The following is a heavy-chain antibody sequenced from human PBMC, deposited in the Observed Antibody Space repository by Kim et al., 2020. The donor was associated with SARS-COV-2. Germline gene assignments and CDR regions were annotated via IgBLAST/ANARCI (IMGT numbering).Heavy chain of an antibody. CDR3: ARVRGLILEPGNDFDI. J-gene: IGHJ3*02. D-gene: IGHD3-16*01. Sequence: SLQGRFTISRDNAKNSLYLQMTSLRAEDTAVYYCARVRGLILEPGNDFDIWGQGTMVTVSS. V-gene: IGHV3-11*04.